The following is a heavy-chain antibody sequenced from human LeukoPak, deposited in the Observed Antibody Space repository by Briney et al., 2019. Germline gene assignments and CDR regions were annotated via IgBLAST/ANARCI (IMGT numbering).Heavy chain of an antibody. CDR2: IWNDGSNK. D-gene: IGHD3-10*01. Sequence: GGSLRLSCAASGFTFSIYGMHWVRQAPGKGLEWVAVIWNDGSNKYYAVSVKGRFTISRDNSKNTLYLQMNSLRAEDTAVYSCARASGPFDYWGQGTLVTVSS. CDR1: GFTFSIYG. J-gene: IGHJ4*02. V-gene: IGHV3-33*01. CDR3: ARASGPFDY.